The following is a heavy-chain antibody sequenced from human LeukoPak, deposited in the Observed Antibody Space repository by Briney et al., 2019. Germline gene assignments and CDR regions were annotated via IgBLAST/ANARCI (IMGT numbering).Heavy chain of an antibody. Sequence: SVKVSCRASGGTFSSYAISWVRQAPGQGLEWMGGIIPIFGTANKAQKFQGRVTITADESTSTAYMELSSLRSEDTAVYYCARDQLPATSAYYYGSGGTWGQGTLVTVSS. V-gene: IGHV1-69*01. CDR2: IIPIFGTA. CDR1: GGTFSSYA. J-gene: IGHJ5*02. CDR3: ARDQLPATSAYYYGSGGT. D-gene: IGHD3-10*01.